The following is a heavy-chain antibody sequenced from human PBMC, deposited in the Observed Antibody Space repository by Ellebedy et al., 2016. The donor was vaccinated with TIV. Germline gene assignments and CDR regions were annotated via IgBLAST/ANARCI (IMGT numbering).Heavy chain of an antibody. CDR2: INPNSGGT. J-gene: IGHJ4*02. Sequence: ASVKVSXKASGYTFTGYYMHWVRQAPGQGLEWMGWINPNSGGTNYAQKFQGRVTMTRDTSISTAYMELSRLRSDDTAVYYCARDLHPYGSGFDYWGQGTLVTVSS. CDR3: ARDLHPYGSGFDY. D-gene: IGHD3-10*01. V-gene: IGHV1-2*02. CDR1: GYTFTGYY.